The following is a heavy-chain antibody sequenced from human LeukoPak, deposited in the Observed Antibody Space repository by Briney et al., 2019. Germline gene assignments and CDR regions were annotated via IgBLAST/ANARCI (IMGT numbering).Heavy chain of an antibody. CDR2: ISYDGSNK. Sequence: PGGSLRLSCAASGFTFSSYAIHWVRQAPGKGLEWVAVISYDGSNKYYADSVKGRFTISRDNSKNTLYLQMNSLGAEDTAVYYCARDAIDPWIRTYGMDVWGQGTTVTVSS. D-gene: IGHD5-18*01. J-gene: IGHJ6*02. CDR3: ARDAIDPWIRTYGMDV. CDR1: GFTFSSYA. V-gene: IGHV3-30-3*01.